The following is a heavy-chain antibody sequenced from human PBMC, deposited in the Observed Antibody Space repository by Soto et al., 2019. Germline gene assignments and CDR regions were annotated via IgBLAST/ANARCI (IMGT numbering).Heavy chain of an antibody. CDR1: GFTFSTYA. V-gene: IGHV3-23*01. J-gene: IGHJ4*02. CDR3: ARGLGYCSSTSCYIWFDY. CDR2: ISGSGGST. D-gene: IGHD2-2*02. Sequence: GGSLRLSSASSGFTFSTYARSLVRPAPGKGLEWVSAISGSGGSTYYADSVKGRSTISRDNSKNTLFLQMNSLRAEDTAVHYCARGLGYCSSTSCYIWFDYWGQGTLVTVSS.